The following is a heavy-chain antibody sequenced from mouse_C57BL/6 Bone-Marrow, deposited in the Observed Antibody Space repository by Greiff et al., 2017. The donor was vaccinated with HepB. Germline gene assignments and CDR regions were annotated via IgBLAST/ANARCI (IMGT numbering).Heavy chain of an antibody. CDR3: ARVSMVTHAMDY. D-gene: IGHD2-1*01. V-gene: IGHV5-4*01. CDR2: ISDGGSYT. J-gene: IGHJ4*01. CDR1: GFTFSSYA. Sequence: EVQGVESGGGLVKPGGSLKLSCAASGFTFSSYAMSWVRQTPEKRLEWVATISDGGSYTSYPDNVKGRFTISRDNAKNNLYLQMSHLKSEDTAMYYCARVSMVTHAMDYWGQGTSVTVSS.